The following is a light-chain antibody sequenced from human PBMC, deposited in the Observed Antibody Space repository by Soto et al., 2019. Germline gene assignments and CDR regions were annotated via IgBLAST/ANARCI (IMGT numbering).Light chain of an antibody. CDR2: GAS. V-gene: IGKV3-20*01. J-gene: IGKJ1*01. Sequence: EIVLTQSPGTLSLSPWERATLSFAASQSVTSNYLAWYQQKPGQAPRLLIFGASIRVTGIPDRFIGSGSGTDFTLTISRLEPEDFAVYYCQHYVTSLTTFGQGTKVDIK. CDR3: QHYVTSLTT. CDR1: QSVTSNY.